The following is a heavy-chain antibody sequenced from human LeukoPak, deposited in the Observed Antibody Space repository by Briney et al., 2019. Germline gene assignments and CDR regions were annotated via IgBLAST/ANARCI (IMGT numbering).Heavy chain of an antibody. D-gene: IGHD3-16*01. CDR1: GYTFATYG. CDR3: AREGLGELTLDC. V-gene: IGHV1-18*01. Sequence: ASVKVSCKSSGYTFATYGITWVRQAPGQGLEWMGWISTDNGDTNYAQKLQGRVTLTTDTSTSTAYMELRSLRSDDTAVYYCAREGLGELTLDCWGQGTLVTVSS. J-gene: IGHJ4*02. CDR2: ISTDNGDT.